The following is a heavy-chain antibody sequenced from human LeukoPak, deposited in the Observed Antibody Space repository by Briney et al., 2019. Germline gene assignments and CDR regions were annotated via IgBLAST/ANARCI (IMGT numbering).Heavy chain of an antibody. J-gene: IGHJ4*02. CDR2: INSDGSST. CDR1: GFTFSSYW. V-gene: IGHV3-74*01. CDR3: ARAGAGEFWSGYTATLSLDY. D-gene: IGHD3-3*01. Sequence: GGSLRLSCAASGFTFSSYWMHWVRQAPGKGLVWVSRINSDGSSTSYADSVKGRFAISRDNAKNSLYLQMNSLRAEDTAVYYCARAGAGEFWSGYTATLSLDYWGQGTLVTVSS.